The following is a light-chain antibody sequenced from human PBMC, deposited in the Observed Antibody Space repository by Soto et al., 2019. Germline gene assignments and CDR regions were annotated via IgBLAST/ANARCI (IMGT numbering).Light chain of an antibody. CDR2: EVS. CDR3: CSYAGSSTSPYV. V-gene: IGLV2-23*02. CDR1: SSDVWSYNL. J-gene: IGLJ1*01. Sequence: SVLTQPPSVTGSPGHSIPISCIGTSSDVWSYNLVSWYQQHPGKAPKLMIYEVSKRPSGVSNRFSGSKSGNTASLTISGLQAEDEADYYCCSYAGSSTSPYVFGTGTKVTVL.